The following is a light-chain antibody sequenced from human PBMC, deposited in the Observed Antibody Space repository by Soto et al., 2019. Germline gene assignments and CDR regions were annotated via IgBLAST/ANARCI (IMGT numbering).Light chain of an antibody. Sequence: EIVLTQSPGTLSLSPGERATLSCRASQSVSNNYLAWYQQKPGQAPRLLIYGASTRATGIPDRFSGSGSGTDFTLTISRVEPEDFALYYCQHYGTHLWTVGQGTTGEI. CDR2: GAS. V-gene: IGKV3-20*01. J-gene: IGKJ1*01. CDR1: QSVSNNY. CDR3: QHYGTHLWT.